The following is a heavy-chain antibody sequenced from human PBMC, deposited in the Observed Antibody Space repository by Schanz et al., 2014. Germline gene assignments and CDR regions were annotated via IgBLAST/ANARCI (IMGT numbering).Heavy chain of an antibody. CDR3: ARDGNYYGSRNYYKTPYYFDY. V-gene: IGHV3-NL1*01. CDR1: GFTFSSYG. CDR2: IYASGAT. J-gene: IGHJ4*02. D-gene: IGHD3-10*01. Sequence: GQLAESGGGVVQFGRSLRLSCVASGFTFSSYGMHWVRQAPGKGLEWVSTIYASGATYYADSVKRRFTISRDISKNTLHLQVTSLRAEDTAIYYCARDGNYYGSRNYYKTPYYFDYWGQGTLVTVSS.